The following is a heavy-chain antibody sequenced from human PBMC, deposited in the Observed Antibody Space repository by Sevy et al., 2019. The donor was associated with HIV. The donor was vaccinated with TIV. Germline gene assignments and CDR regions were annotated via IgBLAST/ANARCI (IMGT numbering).Heavy chain of an antibody. J-gene: IGHJ6*03. D-gene: IGHD1-1*01. CDR1: GFRFSSFA. V-gene: IGHV3-23*01. CDR3: AKSGTDTTNYYMDV. Sequence: GGSLRLSCAASGFRFSSFAMSWVRQAPGKGLECVSAISVSGGSTYYANSVKGRFTISRDNSKNTVYLQMNSLRAEDTALYYCAKSGTDTTNYYMDVWGKGTTVTVSS. CDR2: ISVSGGST.